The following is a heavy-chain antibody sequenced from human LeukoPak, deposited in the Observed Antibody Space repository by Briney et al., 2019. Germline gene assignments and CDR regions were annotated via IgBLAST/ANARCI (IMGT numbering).Heavy chain of an antibody. D-gene: IGHD4-17*01. J-gene: IGHJ4*02. CDR3: ATAGGTAVTPFDY. V-gene: IGHV1-3*01. CDR2: INAGNGNT. CDR1: GYTFTNYA. Sequence: ASVKVSCEASGYTFTNYAMHWVRQAPGQRLEWMGWINAGNGNTKYSQEFQGRVTITRDTSESTAYMELSRLRSDDTAVYYCATAGGTAVTPFDYWGQGTLVTVSS.